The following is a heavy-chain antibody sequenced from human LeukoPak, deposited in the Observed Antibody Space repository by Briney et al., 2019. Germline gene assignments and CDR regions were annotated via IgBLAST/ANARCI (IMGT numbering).Heavy chain of an antibody. D-gene: IGHD2-15*01. CDR1: GFTFSDYY. CDR3: ARDEKDGPLWY. V-gene: IGHV3-11*04. J-gene: IGHJ4*02. CDR2: ISSSGSTI. Sequence: GGSLRLSCAASGFTFSDYYMSWIRPAPGKGLEWVSYISSSGSTIYYADSVKGRFTISRDNAKNSLYLQMNSLRAEDTAIYYCARDEKDGPLWYWGQGILVFVSS.